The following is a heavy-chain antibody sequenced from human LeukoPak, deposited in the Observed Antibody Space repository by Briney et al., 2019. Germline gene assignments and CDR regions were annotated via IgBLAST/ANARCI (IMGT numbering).Heavy chain of an antibody. V-gene: IGHV5-51*01. CDR3: ARHKDANKFPDYDDPDAFDI. Sequence: GESLKISCKGSGYSFTSYWIGWVRQMPGKGLEWMGLIYPGDSDTRHSPSFQGQVTISADKSISTAYLQWSSLEASDTAMFYCARHKDANKFPDYDDPDAFDIWGHGTVVIVSS. J-gene: IGHJ3*02. CDR1: GYSFTSYW. D-gene: IGHD4-17*01. CDR2: IYPGDSDT.